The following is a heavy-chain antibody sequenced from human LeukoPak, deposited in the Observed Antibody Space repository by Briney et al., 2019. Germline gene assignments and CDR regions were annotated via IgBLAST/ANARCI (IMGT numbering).Heavy chain of an antibody. Sequence: GRSLRLSCAASGFTFSSYGMHWVRQAPGQGLEWVAVISYDGSNKYYADSVKGRFTISRDNSKNTLYLQMNSLRAEDTAVYYCAKDGAWFGELYKRYYGMDVWGKGTTVTVSS. CDR1: GFTFSSYG. CDR3: AKDGAWFGELYKRYYGMDV. D-gene: IGHD3-10*01. V-gene: IGHV3-30*18. CDR2: ISYDGSNK. J-gene: IGHJ6*04.